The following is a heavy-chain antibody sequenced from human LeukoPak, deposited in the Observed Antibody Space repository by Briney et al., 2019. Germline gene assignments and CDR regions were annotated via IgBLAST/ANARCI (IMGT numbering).Heavy chain of an antibody. CDR3: AKGSSLTGLYYYYYYYMDV. D-gene: IGHD3-10*01. CDR1: GFTFSSYA. Sequence: GGSLRLSCAASGFTFSSYAMSWVRQAPGKGLGWVSAISGSGGSTYYADSVKGRFTISRDNSKNTLYLQMNSLRAEDTAVYYCAKGSSLTGLYYYYYYYMDVWGKGTTVTVSS. V-gene: IGHV3-23*01. J-gene: IGHJ6*03. CDR2: ISGSGGST.